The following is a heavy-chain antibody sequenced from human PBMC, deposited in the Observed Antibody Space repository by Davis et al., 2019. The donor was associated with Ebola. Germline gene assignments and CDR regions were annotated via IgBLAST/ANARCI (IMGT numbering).Heavy chain of an antibody. V-gene: IGHV4-39*07. J-gene: IGHJ6*02. Sequence: MPGGSLRLSCTVSGGSISSSSYYWGWIRQPPGKGLEWIGEINHSGSTNYNPSLKSRVTISVDTSKNQFSLKLSSVTAADTAVYYCARVGYQLRWGYYYGMDVWGQGTTVTVSS. CDR1: GGSISSSSYY. CDR3: ARVGYQLRWGYYYGMDV. CDR2: INHSGST. D-gene: IGHD2-2*01.